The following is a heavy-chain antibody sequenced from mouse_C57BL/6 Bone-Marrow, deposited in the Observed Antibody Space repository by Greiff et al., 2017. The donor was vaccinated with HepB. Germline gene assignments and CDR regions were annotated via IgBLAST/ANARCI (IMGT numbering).Heavy chain of an antibody. CDR3: ARVQLRPYFDY. D-gene: IGHD3-2*02. CDR2: INPNNGGT. J-gene: IGHJ2*01. Sequence: EVQLQQSGPELVKPGASVKISCKASGYTFTDYYMNWVKQSHGKSLEWIGDINPNNGGTSYNQKFKGKATLTVDKSSSTAYMELRSLTSEDSAVYYCARVQLRPYFDYWGQGTTLTVSS. V-gene: IGHV1-26*01. CDR1: GYTFTDYY.